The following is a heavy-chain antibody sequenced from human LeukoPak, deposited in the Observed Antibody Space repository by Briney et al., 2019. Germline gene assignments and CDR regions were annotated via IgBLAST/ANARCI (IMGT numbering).Heavy chain of an antibody. CDR2: IGVSGVDT. V-gene: IGHV3-23*01. J-gene: IGHJ6*03. Sequence: GGSLRLSCAASGLTFSAYSMSWVRQAPGKGLEWVSAIGVSGVDTYYADSVKGRFTISRDNSKSMLSLQMNSLRAEDTALYYCAKYGSGTYYYYYYYMDVWGKGTTVTVSS. D-gene: IGHD3-10*01. CDR1: GLTFSAYS. CDR3: AKYGSGTYYYYYYYMDV.